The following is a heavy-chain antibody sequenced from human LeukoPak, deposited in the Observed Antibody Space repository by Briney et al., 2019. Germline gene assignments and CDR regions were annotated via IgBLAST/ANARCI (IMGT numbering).Heavy chain of an antibody. Sequence: ASVTVSCKASGYTFTSYAMNWVRQAPGQGLEWMGWINTNTGNPTYAQGFTGRFVFSLDTSVSTAYLQISSLKAEDTAVYYCARGLTAARPANYYYYGMDVWGQGTTVTVSS. V-gene: IGHV7-4-1*02. J-gene: IGHJ6*02. CDR2: INTNTGNP. D-gene: IGHD6-6*01. CDR3: ARGLTAARPANYYYYGMDV. CDR1: GYTFTSYA.